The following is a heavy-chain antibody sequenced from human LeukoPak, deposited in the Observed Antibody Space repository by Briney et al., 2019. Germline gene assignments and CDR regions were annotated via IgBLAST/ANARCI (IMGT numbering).Heavy chain of an antibody. J-gene: IGHJ4*02. CDR2: SGSGGDT. Sequence: GGSLRLSCAASGFSFSSYAMNWIRQAPGKGLEWVSISGSGGDTYYADSVKGRFTISRDNSKNTLYLQMNSLRAEDTAVYYCAKARGATYGTYYFDYWGQGTLVTVSS. CDR1: GFSFSSYA. V-gene: IGHV3-23*01. D-gene: IGHD4/OR15-4a*01. CDR3: AKARGATYGTYYFDY.